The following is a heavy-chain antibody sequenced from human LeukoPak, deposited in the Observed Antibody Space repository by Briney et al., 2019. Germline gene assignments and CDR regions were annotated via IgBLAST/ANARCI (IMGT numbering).Heavy chain of an antibody. V-gene: IGHV4-61*01. CDR1: GGSVSSGSYY. J-gene: IGHJ4*02. D-gene: IGHD2-15*01. Sequence: SETLSLTCTVSGGSVSSGSYYWSWIRQPPGKGLEWIGYIYYSGSTNYNPSLKSRVTISVDTSKNQFSLKLSSETAVDTAVYYCARDYCSGGSCYVGYWGQGTLVTVSS. CDR2: IYYSGST. CDR3: ARDYCSGGSCYVGY.